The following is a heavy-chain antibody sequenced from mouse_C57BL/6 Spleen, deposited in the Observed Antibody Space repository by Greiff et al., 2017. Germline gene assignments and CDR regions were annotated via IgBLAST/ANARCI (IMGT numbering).Heavy chain of an antibody. D-gene: IGHD1-1*02. V-gene: IGHV1-64*01. Sequence: VQLQQPGAELVKPGASVKLSCKASGYTFTSSWMHWVKQRPGQGLEWIGMIHPSSGSTNYNEKFKSKATLTVDKSSSTAYMQLSSLTSEDSAVYYCARGDYGDWYFDVWGTGTTVTVSS. CDR1: GYTFTSSW. CDR3: ARGDYGDWYFDV. CDR2: IHPSSGST. J-gene: IGHJ1*03.